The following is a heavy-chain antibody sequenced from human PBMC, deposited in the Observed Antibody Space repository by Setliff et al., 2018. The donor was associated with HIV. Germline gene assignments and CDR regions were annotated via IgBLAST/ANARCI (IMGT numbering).Heavy chain of an antibody. J-gene: IGHJ4*02. V-gene: IGHV3-9*03. CDR1: GFTFDDYA. CDR2: ISWNSGGI. CDR3: AKGGYGSGSYYYFDY. D-gene: IGHD3-10*01. Sequence: GGSLRLSCTASGFTFDDYAMHWVRQAPGKGLEWVSGISWNSGGIDYADSVKGRFTISRDNAEKSLYLQMNSLRAEDMALYYCAKGGYGSGSYYYFDYWGQGTLVTSPQ.